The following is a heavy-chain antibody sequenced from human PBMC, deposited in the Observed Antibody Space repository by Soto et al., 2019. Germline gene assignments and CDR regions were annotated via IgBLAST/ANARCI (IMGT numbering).Heavy chain of an antibody. Sequence: QVQLVQSGADVKKPGSSVKVSCKTSGGSFGSSAISWVRQAPAQGLEWMGEIIPVFDKANYAQNFQGRLTITADELPGTVFMELSSQRSEDTAVYFCARLRRYWGDAFDLWGLGTFVTVSS. J-gene: IGHJ3*01. CDR2: IIPVFDKA. D-gene: IGHD3-16*01. CDR1: GGSFGSSA. V-gene: IGHV1-69*01. CDR3: ARLRRYWGDAFDL.